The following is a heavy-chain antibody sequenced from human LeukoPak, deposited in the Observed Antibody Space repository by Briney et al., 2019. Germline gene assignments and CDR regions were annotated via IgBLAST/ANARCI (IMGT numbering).Heavy chain of an antibody. Sequence: SETLSLTCIVSGASIINYSWNWLRQSPGKGLEWIGYFSLGGSWTTSYTSSLKSRVTISRDTSKNQLSLKLTSVTAADTAVYYCARWDDSAWAFGTWGPGTLVTVSS. CDR3: ARWDDSAWAFGT. J-gene: IGHJ5*02. D-gene: IGHD6-19*01. V-gene: IGHV4-59*08. CDR2: FSLGGSWTT. CDR1: GASIINYS.